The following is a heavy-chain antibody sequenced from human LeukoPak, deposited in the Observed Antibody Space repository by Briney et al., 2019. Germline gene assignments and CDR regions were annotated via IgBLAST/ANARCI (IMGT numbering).Heavy chain of an antibody. J-gene: IGHJ4*02. Sequence: PGGSPRLSCAGSGFTFSSYSMNWVRQAPGKGLEWVSSISSSSSYIYYADSVKGRFTISRDNAKNSLYLQMNSLRAEDTAVYYCAKAPVAVVPRNFDYWGQGTLVTVSS. V-gene: IGHV3-21*01. CDR3: AKAPVAVVPRNFDY. CDR1: GFTFSSYS. CDR2: ISSSSSYI. D-gene: IGHD6-19*01.